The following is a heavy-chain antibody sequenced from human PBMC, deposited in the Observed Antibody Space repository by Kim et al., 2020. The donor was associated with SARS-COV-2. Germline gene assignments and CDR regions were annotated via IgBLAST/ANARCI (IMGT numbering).Heavy chain of an antibody. J-gene: IGHJ4*02. V-gene: IGHV1-2*02. CDR3: ARDHDYGGNYFDY. D-gene: IGHD4-17*01. Sequence: YAQKFQGRVTMTRDTSISTAYMELSRLRSDDTAVYYCARDHDYGGNYFDYWGQGTLVTVSS.